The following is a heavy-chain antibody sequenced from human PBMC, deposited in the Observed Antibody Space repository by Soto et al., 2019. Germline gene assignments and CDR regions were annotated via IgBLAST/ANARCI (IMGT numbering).Heavy chain of an antibody. J-gene: IGHJ6*02. CDR2: IFHIGHT. CDR3: ARREYGMDV. CDR1: GGYIRSNHW. Sequence: QVQLQESGPGLVKPSGTLSLTCVVSGGYIRSNHWWSWVRQTPGKGLEWIGEIFHIGHTNYNPSLKGRVTISLDQSKNQFSLKMTSMTAADTAVFYCARREYGMDVWGQGTTVTVSS. V-gene: IGHV4-4*02.